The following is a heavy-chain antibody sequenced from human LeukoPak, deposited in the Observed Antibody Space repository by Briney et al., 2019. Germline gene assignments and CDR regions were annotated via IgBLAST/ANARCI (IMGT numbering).Heavy chain of an antibody. CDR2: INPSGGST. CDR1: GYTFTSYY. Sequence: SVTVSCKASGYTFTSYYMHWVRQAPGQGLEWMGIINPSGGSTSYAQKFQGRVTMTRDTSTSTVYMELSSLSSEDTAVYYCARGGRERYSSGWTDAFDIWGQGTMVTVSS. CDR3: ARGGRERYSSGWTDAFDI. D-gene: IGHD6-19*01. V-gene: IGHV1-46*01. J-gene: IGHJ3*02.